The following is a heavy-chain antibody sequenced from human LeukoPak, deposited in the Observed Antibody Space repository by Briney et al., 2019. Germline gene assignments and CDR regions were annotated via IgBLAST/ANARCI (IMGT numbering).Heavy chain of an antibody. CDR1: GGSISSSNW. Sequence: SGTLSLTCAVSGGSISSSNWWSWVRQPPGKGLEWIGYIYYSGSTNYNPSLKSRVTISVDTSKNQFSLKLSSVTAADTAVYYCAREDGDYFDYWGQGTLVTVSS. CDR2: IYYSGST. V-gene: IGHV4-4*02. CDR3: AREDGDYFDY. D-gene: IGHD4-17*01. J-gene: IGHJ4*02.